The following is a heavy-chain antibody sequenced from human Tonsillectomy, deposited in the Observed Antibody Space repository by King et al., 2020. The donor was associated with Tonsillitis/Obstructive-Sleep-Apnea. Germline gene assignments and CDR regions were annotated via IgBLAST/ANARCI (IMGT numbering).Heavy chain of an antibody. CDR2: VWSDGYNK. CDR1: GFSFSNYG. V-gene: IGHV3-33*01. J-gene: IGHJ4*02. CDR3: ARGESFGVGGY. D-gene: IGHD3-3*01. Sequence: QSQLVQSGGGVVQPGTSLRVSCAASGFSFSNYGMHWVRQAPGKGLEWVAVVWSDGYNKYYADSVKGRFTISRDNSKDTLFLQLNSLRAEDTAVYYCARGESFGVGGYWGQGTLVTVSS.